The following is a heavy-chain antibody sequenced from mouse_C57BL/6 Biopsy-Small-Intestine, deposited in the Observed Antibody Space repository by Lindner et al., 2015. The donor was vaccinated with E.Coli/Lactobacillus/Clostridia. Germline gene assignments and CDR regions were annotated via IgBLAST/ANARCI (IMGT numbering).Heavy chain of an antibody. CDR2: INSDGGTT. CDR3: ARHDSYNSWFAY. CDR1: GFTFSSYA. J-gene: IGHJ3*01. V-gene: IGHV5-6-2*01. D-gene: IGHD2-4*01. Sequence: VQLQESGGGSVKPGGSLKLSCAASGFTFSSYAMSWVRQTPEKRLEWVAAINSDGGTTYYPDTVKDRFTISRDNAKSTLYLQMSSLRSEDTALYYCARHDSYNSWFAYWGQGTLVTVSA.